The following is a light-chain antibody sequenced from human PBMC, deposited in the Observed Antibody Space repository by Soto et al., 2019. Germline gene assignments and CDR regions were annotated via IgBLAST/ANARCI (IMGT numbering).Light chain of an antibody. CDR1: RDISTL. CDR2: AAS. V-gene: IGKV1-27*01. Sequence: DIQMTQSPSSLSASVGDRVTMTCCASRDISTLLAWYQQKPGKVPELLIYAASTLQSGVPSRFSGSGSGTDFTLTISSLQPEDVATYYCQKYSSAPFAFGQGTRLEIK. J-gene: IGKJ5*01. CDR3: QKYSSAPFA.